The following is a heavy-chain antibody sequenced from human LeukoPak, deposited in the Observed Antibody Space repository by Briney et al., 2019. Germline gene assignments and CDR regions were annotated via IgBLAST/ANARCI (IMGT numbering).Heavy chain of an antibody. CDR2: IYYSGST. CDR3: ARERRDGYLYYFDY. Sequence: SETLSLTCTVSGGSISSGGYYWSWIRQHPGKGLEGIGYIYYSGSTYYNPSLKSRVTISVDTSKNQFSLKLSSVTAADTAVYYCARERRDGYLYYFDYWGQGTLVTVSS. V-gene: IGHV4-31*03. J-gene: IGHJ4*02. D-gene: IGHD5-24*01. CDR1: GGSISSGGYY.